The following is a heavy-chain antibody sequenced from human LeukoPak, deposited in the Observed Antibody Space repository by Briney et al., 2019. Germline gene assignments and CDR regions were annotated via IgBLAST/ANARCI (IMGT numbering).Heavy chain of an antibody. CDR2: ISSIDSTI. V-gene: IGHV3-48*03. D-gene: IGHD6-13*01. CDR3: AREGSSWFFDY. J-gene: IGHJ4*02. CDR1: GFTFSNYE. Sequence: PGGSLRLSCAASGFTFSNYEMNWVRQAPGKGLEWVSYISSIDSTIYYADSVKGRFTISRDNAKNSLYLQMNSLRVEDTAVYYCAREGSSWFFDYWGQGTLVTVSS.